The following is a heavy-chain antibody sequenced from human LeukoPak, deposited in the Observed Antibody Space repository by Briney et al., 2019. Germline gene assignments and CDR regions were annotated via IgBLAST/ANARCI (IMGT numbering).Heavy chain of an antibody. CDR3: ARDMVAGAPDYLDF. J-gene: IGHJ4*02. CDR1: GFTFNTYD. D-gene: IGHD1-26*01. Sequence: GGSLRLSCAASGFTFNTYDMHWVRQAPGKGREWVAVISKTGGITIYAESVKGRFTISRDNSENTLNLQMNILREDDTAVYLCARDMVAGAPDYLDFWGQGTLVTVSS. V-gene: IGHV3-30*03. CDR2: ISKTGGIT.